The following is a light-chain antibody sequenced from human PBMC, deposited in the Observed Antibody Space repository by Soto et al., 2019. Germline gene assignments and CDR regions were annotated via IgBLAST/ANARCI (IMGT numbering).Light chain of an antibody. CDR3: QSYATGLSVLYV. J-gene: IGLJ1*01. V-gene: IGLV1-40*01. Sequence: QSVLTQPPSVSGAPGQRVTISCTGSSSNIGPGYDVHWYQQLPGTAPKLLIYGNNNRPSGVPDRFSGSKSGTSASLAVTGLQAEDEADYYCQSYATGLSVLYVFGTGTKLTVL. CDR2: GNN. CDR1: SSNIGPGYD.